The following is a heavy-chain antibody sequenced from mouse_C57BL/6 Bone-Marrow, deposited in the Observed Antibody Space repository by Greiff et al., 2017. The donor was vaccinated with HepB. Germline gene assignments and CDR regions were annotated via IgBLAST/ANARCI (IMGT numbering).Heavy chain of an antibody. CDR2: IDPENGDT. J-gene: IGHJ4*01. V-gene: IGHV14-4*01. CDR3: TTDYSRDYAMDY. Sequence: VQLQQSGAELVRPGASVKLSCTASGFNIQDDYMHWVKQRPEQGLEWIGWIDPENGDTEYASKFQGKATITADTSSNTAYQQLSSLTSEDTAVYYCTTDYSRDYAMDYWGQGTSVTVSS. D-gene: IGHD1-1*01. CDR1: GFNIQDDY.